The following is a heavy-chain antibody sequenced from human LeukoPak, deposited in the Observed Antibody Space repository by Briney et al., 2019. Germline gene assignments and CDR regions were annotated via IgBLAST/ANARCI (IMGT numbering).Heavy chain of an antibody. CDR1: GGSISSSNW. CDR2: IYHSGST. D-gene: IGHD5-18*01. Sequence: SGTLSLTCAVSGGSISSSNWWSWVRQPPGKGLEWIGEIYHSGSTNYNPSLKSRVTISVDTSKNQFSLKLSSVAAADTAVYYCARGIQLWLRGWFDPWGQGTLVTVSS. V-gene: IGHV4-4*02. J-gene: IGHJ5*02. CDR3: ARGIQLWLRGWFDP.